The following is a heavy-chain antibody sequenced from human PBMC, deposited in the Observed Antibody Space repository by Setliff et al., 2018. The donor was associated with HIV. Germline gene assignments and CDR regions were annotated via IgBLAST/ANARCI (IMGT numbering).Heavy chain of an antibody. CDR2: VSPDGSNT. CDR1: GFRFSNSA. J-gene: IGHJ4*02. CDR3: AKDARWNYVGFDY. D-gene: IGHD1-7*01. Sequence: PGGSRRLSCAPSGFRFSNSAMTWVRKAPGKGLELVSSVSPDGSNTYYDDSVKGRFNISRDNSKNTLYLQMHSLRAEDTAVYYCAKDARWNYVGFDYWGQGTLVTVSS. V-gene: IGHV3-23*01.